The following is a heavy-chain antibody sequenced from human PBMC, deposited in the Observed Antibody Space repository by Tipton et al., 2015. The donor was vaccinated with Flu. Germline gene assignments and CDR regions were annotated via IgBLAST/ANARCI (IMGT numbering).Heavy chain of an antibody. V-gene: IGHV4-38-2*01. CDR2: IYHSGTT. J-gene: IGHJ4*02. CDR1: GYSIRSAYY. CDR3: ARRGTYFFDY. Sequence: TLSLTCSVSGYSIRSAYYWGWVRRPPGKGLEWIGTIYHSGTTYYNPSLKSRLTISVDTSKNQFSLRLSSVTAADTAVYYCARRGTYFFDYWGPGTLVTVSS. D-gene: IGHD1-26*01.